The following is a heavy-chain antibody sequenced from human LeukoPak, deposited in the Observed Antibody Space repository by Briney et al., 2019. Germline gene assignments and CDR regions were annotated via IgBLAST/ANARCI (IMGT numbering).Heavy chain of an antibody. Sequence: GGSLRLSCAASGFTFSSYSMNWVRQAPGKGLEWVSSISSSSSYIYYADSVKGRFTISRDNAKNSLYLQMNSLRAEDTAVYYCARDQAHSSSWVKQLGAFDIWGQGTMVTVSS. J-gene: IGHJ3*02. CDR1: GFTFSSYS. CDR3: ARDQAHSSSWVKQLGAFDI. D-gene: IGHD6-13*01. CDR2: ISSSSSYI. V-gene: IGHV3-21*01.